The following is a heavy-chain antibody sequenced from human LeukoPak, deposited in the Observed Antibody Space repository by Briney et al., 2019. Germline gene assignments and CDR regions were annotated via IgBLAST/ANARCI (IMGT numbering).Heavy chain of an antibody. CDR3: ARDSGRYSSGWYLSGDY. CDR1: GFTFNNYT. V-gene: IGHV3-23*01. CDR2: ISGSGEST. Sequence: PGGSLRLSCVASGFTFNNYTMRWVRQAPGKGLEWVSAISGSGESTYYADSVKGRFTISRDNAKNSLYLQMNSLRAEDTAVYYCARDSGRYSSGWYLSGDYWGQGTLVTVSS. J-gene: IGHJ4*02. D-gene: IGHD6-19*01.